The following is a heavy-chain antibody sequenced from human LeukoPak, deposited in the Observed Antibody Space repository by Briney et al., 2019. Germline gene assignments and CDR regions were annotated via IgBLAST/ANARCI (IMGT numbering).Heavy chain of an antibody. V-gene: IGHV4-4*07. CDR2: IYTSGST. CDR1: GVSIKNYY. D-gene: IGHD3-22*01. J-gene: IGHJ4*02. Sequence: SETLSLTCTVSGVSIKNYYWSWIRQPAGKGLEWIGRIYTSGSTNYNPSLKSRVTISVDTSKNQFSLKLSSVTAADTAVYYCARAYYYDSAVDYWGQGTLVTVSS. CDR3: ARAYYYDSAVDY.